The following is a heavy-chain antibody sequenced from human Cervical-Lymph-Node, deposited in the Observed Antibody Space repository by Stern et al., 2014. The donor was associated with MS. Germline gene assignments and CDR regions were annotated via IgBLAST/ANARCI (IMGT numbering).Heavy chain of an antibody. CDR3: ARGRIAAAGTPY. Sequence: QLVQSGAEVKKPGASVKVSCKASGYTFTSYAMHWVRPAPGQRLAWLGWINAGNGNPKYSQKFQGKVTITRDTSASTAYMELSSLRSEDTAVYYCARGRIAAAGTPYWGQGTLVTVSS. J-gene: IGHJ4*02. V-gene: IGHV1-3*01. CDR1: GYTFTSYA. D-gene: IGHD6-13*01. CDR2: INAGNGNP.